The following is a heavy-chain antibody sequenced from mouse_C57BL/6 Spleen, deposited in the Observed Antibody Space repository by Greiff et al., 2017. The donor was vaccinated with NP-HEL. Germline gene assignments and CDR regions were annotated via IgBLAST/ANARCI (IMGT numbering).Heavy chain of an antibody. Sequence: EVQLQQSGPELVQPGASVKISCKASGYSFTGYYMNWVKQSPEKSLEWIGEINPSTGGTTYNQKFKAKATLTADKSSSTAYMQLKSLTSEDSAVYYCARGRLFAYWGQGTLVTVSA. J-gene: IGHJ3*01. CDR2: INPSTGGT. CDR1: GYSFTGYY. CDR3: ARGRLFAY. V-gene: IGHV1-42*01.